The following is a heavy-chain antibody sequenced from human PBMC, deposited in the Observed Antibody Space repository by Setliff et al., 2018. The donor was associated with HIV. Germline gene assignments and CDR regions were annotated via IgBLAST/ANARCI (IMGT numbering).Heavy chain of an antibody. Sequence: ASVKVSCKASGYFFTTYGISWVRQAPGQGLEWMGWINTNTGNPTYAQGFTGRFVFSLDTSVSTAYLQISSLKAEDTAVYYCARETLRDDYVWGSYRTDYWGQGTLVTVSS. CDR1: GYFFTTYG. J-gene: IGHJ4*02. V-gene: IGHV7-4-1*02. CDR3: ARETLRDDYVWGSYRTDY. D-gene: IGHD3-16*02. CDR2: INTNTGNP.